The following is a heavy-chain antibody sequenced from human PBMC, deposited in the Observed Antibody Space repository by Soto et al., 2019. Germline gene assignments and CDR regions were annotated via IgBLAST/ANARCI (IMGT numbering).Heavy chain of an antibody. CDR2: IYNRGST. V-gene: IGHV4-59*12. J-gene: IGHJ4*02. CDR1: GGPISSSY. Sequence: SETLSLTCTVFGGPISSSYWSWIRQPPGKGLEWIGHIYNRGSTYYNPSLKSRVTISVDRSKNQFSLKLSSVTAADTAVYYCARTPNPWGQGTLVTVSS. CDR3: ARTPNP. D-gene: IGHD2-8*01.